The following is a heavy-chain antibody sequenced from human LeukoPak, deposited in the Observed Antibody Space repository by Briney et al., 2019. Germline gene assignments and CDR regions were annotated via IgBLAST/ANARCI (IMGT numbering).Heavy chain of an antibody. J-gene: IGHJ6*03. V-gene: IGHV3-23*01. CDR3: AKGPYRDSNYYMDV. Sequence: AGGSLRLSCAASGFTFSSYAMSWVRQAPGKGLEWVSVITGSGTETNYANSAKGRFTISRDNSKNTLYLQMNSLRAEDTALYYCAKGPYRDSNYYMDVWGKGTTVTVSS. CDR1: GFTFSSYA. D-gene: IGHD3-16*01. CDR2: ITGSGTET.